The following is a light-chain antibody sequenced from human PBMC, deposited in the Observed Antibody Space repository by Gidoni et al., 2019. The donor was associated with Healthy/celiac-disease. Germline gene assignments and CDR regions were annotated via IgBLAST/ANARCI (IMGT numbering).Light chain of an antibody. V-gene: IGLV3-1*01. J-gene: IGLJ1*01. Sequence: SYELTQPPSVSVSRGQTASITCPGDKLGDKYACWYQQKPGQSPVLVIYQDSKRPSGIPERFSGSNSGNTATLTISGTQAMDEADYYCQAWDSSLYVFGTGTKVTVL. CDR1: KLGDKY. CDR2: QDS. CDR3: QAWDSSLYV.